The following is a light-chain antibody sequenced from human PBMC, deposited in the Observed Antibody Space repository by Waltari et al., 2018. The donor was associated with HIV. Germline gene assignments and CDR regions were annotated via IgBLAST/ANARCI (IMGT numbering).Light chain of an antibody. CDR2: EVS. V-gene: IGLV2-8*01. CDR3: NSYAGSNNVV. J-gene: IGLJ2*01. CDR1: SSDVGGYNY. Sequence: QSALTQPPSASGSPGQSVTISCTGTSSDVGGYNYVSWYQQHPGKAPKLMIYEVSKEPAGVPERFSGSKSGNTASLTVSGLQAEDEADYYCNSYAGSNNVVFGGGTKVTVL.